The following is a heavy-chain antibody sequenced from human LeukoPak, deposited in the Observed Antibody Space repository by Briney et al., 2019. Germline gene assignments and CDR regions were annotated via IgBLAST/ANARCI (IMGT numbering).Heavy chain of an antibody. CDR2: IYYSGST. Sequence: PSETLSLTCTVSGGSISSYYWSWIRQPPGKGLEWIGYIYYSGSTNYKPSLKSRVTISVDTSKNQFSLKLSSVTAADTAVYFCARGPYSYDSSGAFDIWGQGTMVTVSS. CDR1: GGSISSYY. J-gene: IGHJ3*02. D-gene: IGHD3-22*01. CDR3: ARGPYSYDSSGAFDI. V-gene: IGHV4-59*08.